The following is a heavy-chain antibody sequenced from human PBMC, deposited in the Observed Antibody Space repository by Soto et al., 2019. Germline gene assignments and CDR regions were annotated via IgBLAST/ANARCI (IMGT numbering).Heavy chain of an antibody. V-gene: IGHV5-51*01. CDR2: IYPSDSDT. D-gene: IGHD3-9*01. J-gene: IGHJ4*02. CDR1: GYHFTNYW. CDR3: ARHVYYDVLKKDY. Sequence: GESLKISCKGSGYHFTNYWIGWVRQMPGKGLEWMGFIYPSDSDTRYSPSFQGQVTISADTSISTAYLEWSSLKASDTAIYYCARHVYYDVLKKDYWGQGTLVTVSS.